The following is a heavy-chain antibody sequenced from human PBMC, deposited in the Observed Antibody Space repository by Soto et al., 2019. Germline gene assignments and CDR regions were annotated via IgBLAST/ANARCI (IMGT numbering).Heavy chain of an antibody. J-gene: IGHJ4*02. D-gene: IGHD2-2*01. CDR2: IYSGGST. V-gene: IGHV3-66*01. CDR1: GFTVSSNY. CDR3: ARGPTWADCSSTSCYTFDY. Sequence: GGSLRLSCAASGFTVSSNYMSWVRQAPGKGLEWVSVIYSGGSTYYTDSVKGRFTISRDNSKNTLYLQMNSLRAEDTAVYYCARGPTWADCSSTSCYTFDYWGQGTLVTVSS.